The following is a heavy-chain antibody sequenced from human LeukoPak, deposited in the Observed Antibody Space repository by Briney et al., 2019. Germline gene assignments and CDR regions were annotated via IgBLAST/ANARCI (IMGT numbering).Heavy chain of an antibody. J-gene: IGHJ6*03. Sequence: PGGSLRLSCAASEFTFSSYSMNWVRQAPGKGVERVSSISRSSTYIYYADSVKGRFTIYRDKAKKSMYLQMNSLRADDTAVYYCARDPQGDYYMDVWGKGTTVTVSS. V-gene: IGHV3-21*01. CDR2: ISRSSTYI. CDR1: EFTFSSYS. CDR3: ARDPQGDYYMDV. D-gene: IGHD3-16*01.